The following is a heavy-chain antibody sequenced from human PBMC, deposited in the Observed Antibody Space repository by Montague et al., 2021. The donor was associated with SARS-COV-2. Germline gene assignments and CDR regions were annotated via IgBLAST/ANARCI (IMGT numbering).Heavy chain of an antibody. J-gene: IGHJ4*02. V-gene: IGHV4-39*01. CDR3: ARLHCSSTSCYYLFFAETSHFDY. CDR1: GGSISSSSYY. D-gene: IGHD2-2*01. CDR2: IYYSGGT. Sequence: ETLSLTCTVSGGSISSSSYYWGWIRQPPGKGLEWIGSIYYSGGTYYNPSLKSRVTISVDTSKNQFSLKLSSVTAADTAVYYCARLHCSSTSCYYLFFAETSHFDYWGQGTLVTVSS.